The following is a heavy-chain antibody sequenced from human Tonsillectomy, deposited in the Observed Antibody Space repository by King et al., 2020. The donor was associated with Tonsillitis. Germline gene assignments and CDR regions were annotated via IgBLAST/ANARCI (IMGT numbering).Heavy chain of an antibody. J-gene: IGHJ2*01. D-gene: IGHD7-27*01. CDR2: TYYRSKWYF. CDR1: GDSVSSNSAL. V-gene: IGHV6-1*01. Sequence: QLQQSGPGLVKPSQTLSLTCAISGDSVSSNSALWNWIRQSPSRGLEWLGRTYYRSKWYFDYAVSVESRMTITPDTSKNQFSLHLNSVTPEDTAVYYCAGSWGTVNWYFDLWGRGTLVTVSS. CDR3: AGSWGTVNWYFDL.